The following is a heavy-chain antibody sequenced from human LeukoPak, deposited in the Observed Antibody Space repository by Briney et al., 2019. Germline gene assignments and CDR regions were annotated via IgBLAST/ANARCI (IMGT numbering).Heavy chain of an antibody. Sequence: GGSLRLSCATSGFTFSNYWMSWVRQAPGKGLEWVANIHIDGSEAYYLDSVKGRFTISRDNAKNSLWLQMHSLRAEDTAVYYCARLWFSVAGYRHDAFDIWGQGTMVTVSS. D-gene: IGHD6-19*01. V-gene: IGHV3-7*03. CDR3: ARLWFSVAGYRHDAFDI. CDR2: IHIDGSEA. CDR1: GFTFSNYW. J-gene: IGHJ3*02.